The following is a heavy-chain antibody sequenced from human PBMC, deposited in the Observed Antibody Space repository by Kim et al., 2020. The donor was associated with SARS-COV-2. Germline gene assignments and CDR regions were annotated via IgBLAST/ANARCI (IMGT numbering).Heavy chain of an antibody. D-gene: IGHD2-21*01. J-gene: IGHJ4*02. CDR3: TGLEMAITY. CDR2: YAT. Sequence: YATTYAASVKGRFTISRDDSKNTAYLQMNSLKTEDTAVYYCTGLEMAITYWGQGTLVTVSS. V-gene: IGHV3-73*01.